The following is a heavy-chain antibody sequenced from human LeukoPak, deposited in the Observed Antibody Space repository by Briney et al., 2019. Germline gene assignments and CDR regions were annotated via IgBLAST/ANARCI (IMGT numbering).Heavy chain of an antibody. J-gene: IGHJ6*03. V-gene: IGHV3-30*03. D-gene: IGHD4-17*01. Sequence: GGSLRLSCAASGFTFSSYGMHWVRQAPGKGLEWVAVISYDGSNKYYADSVKGRFTISRDNSKNTLYLQMNSLRAEDTAVYYCARDRYYGDYRYYYMDVWGKGTTVTVSS. CDR2: ISYDGSNK. CDR3: ARDRYYGDYRYYYMDV. CDR1: GFTFSSYG.